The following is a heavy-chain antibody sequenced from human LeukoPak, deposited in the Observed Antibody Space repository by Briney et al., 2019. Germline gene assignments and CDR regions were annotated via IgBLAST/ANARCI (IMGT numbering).Heavy chain of an antibody. CDR1: GYTFTGYY. Sequence: ASVKVSCEASGYTFTGYYMHWVRQAPGQGLEWMGWINPNSGGTNYAQKFQGRVTMTRDTSISTAYMELSRLRSDDTAVYYCAGYCSSTSCQSPVPYYYYGMDVWGQGTTVTVSS. V-gene: IGHV1-2*02. CDR3: AGYCSSTSCQSPVPYYYYGMDV. D-gene: IGHD2-2*01. CDR2: INPNSGGT. J-gene: IGHJ6*02.